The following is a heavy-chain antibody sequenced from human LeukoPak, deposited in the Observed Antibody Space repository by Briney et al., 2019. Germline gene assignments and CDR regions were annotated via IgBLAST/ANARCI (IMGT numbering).Heavy chain of an antibody. CDR1: GFTVTSNY. CDR3: ARGGERLAATRY. D-gene: IGHD6-13*01. J-gene: IGHJ4*02. CDR2: IYSGGST. V-gene: IGHV3-66*01. Sequence: GGSLRLSCAASGFTVTSNYMSWVRQAPGKRLEWVSVIYSGGSTYYSDSVKGRFTICTDNSKNTLYLQMNSLRAEDTAVYYCARGGERLAATRYWGQGTLVTVSS.